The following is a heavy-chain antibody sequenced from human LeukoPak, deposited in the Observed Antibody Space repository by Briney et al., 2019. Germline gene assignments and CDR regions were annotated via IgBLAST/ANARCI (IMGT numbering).Heavy chain of an antibody. V-gene: IGHV1-69*13. CDR2: IIPIFGTA. CDR1: GYTFSSYA. CDR3: ASDCSSTSCQSPFDY. J-gene: IGHJ4*02. D-gene: IGHD2-2*01. Sequence: ASVKVSCKASGYTFSSYAISWVRQAPGQGLEWMGGIIPIFGTANYAQKFQGRVTITADESTSTAYMELSSLRSEDTAVYYCASDCSSTSCQSPFDYWGQGTLVTVSS.